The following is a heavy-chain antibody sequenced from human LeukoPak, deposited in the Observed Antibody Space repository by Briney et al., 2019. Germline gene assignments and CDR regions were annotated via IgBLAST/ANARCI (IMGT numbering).Heavy chain of an antibody. Sequence: ASVKVSCKASGYTFTSYGISWVRQAPGQGLEWMGWINPNSGGTNYAQKFQGRVTMTRDTSISTAYMELSRLRSDDTAVYYCARDLGYYGSGSYYAYYYYMDVWGKGTTVTVSS. CDR3: ARDLGYYGSGSYYAYYYYMDV. D-gene: IGHD3-10*01. CDR1: GYTFTSYG. CDR2: INPNSGGT. V-gene: IGHV1-2*02. J-gene: IGHJ6*03.